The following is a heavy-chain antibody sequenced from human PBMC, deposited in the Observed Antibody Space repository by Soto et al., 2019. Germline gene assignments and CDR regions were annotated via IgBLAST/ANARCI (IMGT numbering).Heavy chain of an antibody. Sequence: QVRLVQSGAEVKKPGSSVKVSCKGSGGTFTSYIITWVREAPGQGLEWIGGIVPKFATTNYAQKFRGRLTLTADAPTIIAYMESSNLRSEATGVYSCARGRDDRFGRHSRGLDVWGPGTTVTVS. D-gene: IGHD1-1*01. CDR2: IVPKFATT. J-gene: IGHJ6*02. CDR1: GGTFTSYI. V-gene: IGHV1-69*12. CDR3: ARGRDDRFGRHSRGLDV.